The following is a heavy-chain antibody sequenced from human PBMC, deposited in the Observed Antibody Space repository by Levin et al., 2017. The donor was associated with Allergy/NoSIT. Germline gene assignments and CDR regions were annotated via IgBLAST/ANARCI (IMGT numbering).Heavy chain of an antibody. CDR3: ARADVATDTYYHMEV. J-gene: IGHJ6*03. CDR1: GASFSSGGYC. D-gene: IGHD5-12*01. CDR2: IYYSGST. Sequence: ASETLSLTCTVSGASFSSGGYCWSWIRQHPGEGLEWIGNIYYSGSTYYNPSLKSRVTISVDTSKNHFSLKLSSVTAADTAVYFCARADVATDTYYHMEVWGKGTMVTVSS. V-gene: IGHV4-31*03.